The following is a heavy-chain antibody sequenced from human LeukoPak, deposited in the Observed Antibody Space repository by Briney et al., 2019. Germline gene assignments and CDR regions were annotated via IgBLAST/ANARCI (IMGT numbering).Heavy chain of an antibody. Sequence: GGSLRLSCAASGFTFSTYGMHWVRQAPGKGLEWVAIIQYDGRDKYYADSVKGRFTISRDNSKNTLYLQMNSLRAEDTAVYYCASTTVTRDYWGQGTLVTVSS. CDR3: ASTTVTRDY. J-gene: IGHJ4*02. CDR1: GFTFSTYG. CDR2: IQYDGRDK. D-gene: IGHD4-17*01. V-gene: IGHV3-30*02.